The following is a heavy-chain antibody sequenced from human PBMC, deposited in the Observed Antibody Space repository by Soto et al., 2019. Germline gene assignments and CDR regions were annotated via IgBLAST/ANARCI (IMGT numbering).Heavy chain of an antibody. CDR2: IFYSGST. CDR3: VRGGALYYYDYGGFDV. CDR1: GGSISSSSYY. D-gene: IGHD3-22*01. J-gene: IGHJ6*02. Sequence: SETLSLTCTVSGGSISSSSYYWGWIRQPPGKGLEWIGSIFYSGSTYYNPSLKSRVTISVDTSKNQFSLKLSSVTAADTAVYYCVRGGALYYYDYGGFDVWGQGTTVTVSS. V-gene: IGHV4-39*01.